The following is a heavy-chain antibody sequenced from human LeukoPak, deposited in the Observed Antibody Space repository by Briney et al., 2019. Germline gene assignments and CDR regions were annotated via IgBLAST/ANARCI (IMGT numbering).Heavy chain of an antibody. J-gene: IGHJ3*02. CDR1: GFTFDDFG. V-gene: IGHV3-20*04. CDR3: ARVLGYAFDM. Sequence: GGSLRLSCAASGFTFDDFGMSWVRQAPGKGLECVSDINWNGGSTGYADSVKGRFTISRDNAKNSLYLQMNSLRVEDTALYYCARVLGYAFDMWGQGTMVTVSS. D-gene: IGHD3-16*01. CDR2: INWNGGST.